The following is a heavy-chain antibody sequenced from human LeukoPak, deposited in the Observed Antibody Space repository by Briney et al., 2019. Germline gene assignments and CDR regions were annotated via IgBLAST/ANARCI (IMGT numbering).Heavy chain of an antibody. Sequence: PGGSLRLSCAASGFIFSNYHMNWVRQAPGKGLEWVSYISSSSDTIYYVDSVKGRFTISRDNAKNSLYLQMNSLRDEDTAVYYCARGEPFKAVAGLVYWGQGILVTVSS. V-gene: IGHV3-48*02. J-gene: IGHJ4*02. CDR3: ARGEPFKAVAGLVY. CDR2: ISSSSDTI. CDR1: GFIFSNYH. D-gene: IGHD6-19*01.